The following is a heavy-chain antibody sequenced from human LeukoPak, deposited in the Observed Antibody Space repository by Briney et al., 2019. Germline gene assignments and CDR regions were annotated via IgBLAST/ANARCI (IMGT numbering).Heavy chain of an antibody. J-gene: IGHJ4*02. CDR1: GFAFNSYT. D-gene: IGHD6-19*01. CDR3: ARWGSSGDY. Sequence: GGSLRLSCEASGFAFNSYTITWVRQAPGKGLESVSSITSRSSHIYIADSVKGRFTISRDNAKNSLFLQMSSLRAEDTAVYYCARWGSSGDYWGQGTLVTVSS. CDR2: ITSRSSHI. V-gene: IGHV3-21*01.